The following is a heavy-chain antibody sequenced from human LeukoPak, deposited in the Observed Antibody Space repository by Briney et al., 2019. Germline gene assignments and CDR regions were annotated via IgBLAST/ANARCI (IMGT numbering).Heavy chain of an antibody. CDR2: IYLGESDN. J-gene: IGHJ4*02. CDR3: ARTRVSMHVGDY. D-gene: IGHD2-21*01. CDR1: GYSSTNYW. V-gene: IGHV5-51*01. Sequence: RGASLNTSCKGSGYSSTNYWSAWGRQLPGKGLEWMGTIYLGESDNKYSTSFRSQTTISADKSTTPAYLQGNSLKAADTAMYSCARTRVSMHVGDYWGQGSLVTVSS.